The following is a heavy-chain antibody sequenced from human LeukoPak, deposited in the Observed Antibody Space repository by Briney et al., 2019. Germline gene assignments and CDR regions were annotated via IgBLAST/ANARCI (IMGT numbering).Heavy chain of an antibody. Sequence: AGGSLRLSCAASGFTFSSYAMSWVRQAPGKGLEWVSAISGSGGSTYYADSVKGRFTISRDNSKNTLYLQMNSLRAEDTAVYYCAKDKRYDFWSAPRDAFDIWGQGTMVTVSS. J-gene: IGHJ3*02. CDR1: GFTFSSYA. V-gene: IGHV3-23*01. CDR3: AKDKRYDFWSAPRDAFDI. CDR2: ISGSGGST. D-gene: IGHD3-3*01.